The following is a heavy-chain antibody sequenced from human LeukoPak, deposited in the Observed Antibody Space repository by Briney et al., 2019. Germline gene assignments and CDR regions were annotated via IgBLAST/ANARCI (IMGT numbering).Heavy chain of an antibody. J-gene: IGHJ5*02. Sequence: ASVKVSCKASGYTFTGYYMHWVRQAPGQWLEWMGIINPSGGSTSYAQKFQGRVTMTRDTSTSTVYMELSSLRSEDTAVHYCARTSSTSVNWFDPWGQGTLVTVSS. D-gene: IGHD2-2*01. V-gene: IGHV1-46*01. CDR2: INPSGGST. CDR1: GYTFTGYY. CDR3: ARTSSTSVNWFDP.